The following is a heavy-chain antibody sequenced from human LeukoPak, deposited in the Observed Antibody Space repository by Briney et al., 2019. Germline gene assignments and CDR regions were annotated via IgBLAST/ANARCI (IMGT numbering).Heavy chain of an antibody. V-gene: IGHV1-18*01. D-gene: IGHD3-22*01. CDR3: ARDRTRSYDSSGRFGY. J-gene: IGHJ4*02. CDR2: ISAYNGNT. Sequence: GASVKVSCKASGYTFTSYGISWVRQAPGQGLEWMGWISAYNGNTNYAQKPQGRVTMTTDTSTSTAYMELRSLRSDDTAVYYCARDRTRSYDSSGRFGYWGQGTLVTVSS. CDR1: GYTFTSYG.